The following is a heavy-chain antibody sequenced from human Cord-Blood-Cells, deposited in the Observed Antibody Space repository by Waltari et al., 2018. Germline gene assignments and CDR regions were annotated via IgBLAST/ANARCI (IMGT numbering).Heavy chain of an antibody. D-gene: IGHD3-22*01. V-gene: IGHV4-34*01. CDR2: INHSGST. CDR3: ARRTDWNYYDSSGYYYFDY. J-gene: IGHJ4*02. CDR1: GGSFSGYY. Sequence: QVQLQQWGAGLLKPSETLSLTCAVYGGSFSGYYWSWIRQPPGKGLEWIGEINHSGSTNYHPCLKSRVTISVNTSKNQFSLKLSSVTAADTAVYYCARRTDWNYYDSSGYYYFDYWGQGTLVTVSS.